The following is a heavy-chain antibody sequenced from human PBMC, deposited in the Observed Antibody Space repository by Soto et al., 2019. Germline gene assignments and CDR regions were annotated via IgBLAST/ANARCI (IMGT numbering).Heavy chain of an antibody. V-gene: IGHV3-23*01. D-gene: IGHD6-19*01. J-gene: IGHJ5*02. Sequence: PGGSLRLSCSASGFTFSSYAMSWVRQAPGKGLEWVSAISGSGGSTYYADSVKGRFTISRDNSKNTLYLQMNSLRAEDTAVYYCAKGVAQWLVQNWFDPWGQGTLVTVSS. CDR2: ISGSGGST. CDR1: GFTFSSYA. CDR3: AKGVAQWLVQNWFDP.